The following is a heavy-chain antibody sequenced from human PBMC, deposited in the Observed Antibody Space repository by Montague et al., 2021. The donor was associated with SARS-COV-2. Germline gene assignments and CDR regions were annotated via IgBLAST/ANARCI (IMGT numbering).Heavy chain of an antibody. V-gene: IGHV4-4*02. CDR3: ASRGAGWFGSNPERFDY. Sequence: SETLSLTCAVSGGSISSSNWWSWVRQPPGKGLEWVGEIYHTGSTNHNPSLKSRVTIPVDKSKNQFSLKLSSVTAADTAVYYCASRGAGWFGSNPERFDYWGQGTLVTVSS. D-gene: IGHD3-10*01. CDR1: GGSISSSNW. J-gene: IGHJ4*02. CDR2: IYHTGST.